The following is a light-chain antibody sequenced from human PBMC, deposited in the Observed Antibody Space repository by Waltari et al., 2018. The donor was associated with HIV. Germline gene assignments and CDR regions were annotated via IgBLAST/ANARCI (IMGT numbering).Light chain of an antibody. CDR2: VGS. Sequence: EIVLTQSPGTLSLSPGERVTLSCRASQNIRDNNLAWYQQKPGQAPRLLMYVGSRRAPGVPDRFSGSGSGTHFSLAISRLEPEDFAVYYCQQYGDSRTFGQGTKVEIK. J-gene: IGKJ1*01. CDR3: QQYGDSRT. CDR1: QNIRDNN. V-gene: IGKV3-20*01.